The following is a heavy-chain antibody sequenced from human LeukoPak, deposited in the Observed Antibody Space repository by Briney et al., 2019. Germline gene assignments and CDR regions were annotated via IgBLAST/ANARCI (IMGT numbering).Heavy chain of an antibody. Sequence: GGSLRLSCAASGFTFSSYSMNWVRQAPGKGLEWVSSISSSGSYIYYADSVKGRFTISRDNAKNSLYLQMNSLRAEDTAVYYCARENRFLESSTDYYYYGMDVWGQGTTVTVSS. J-gene: IGHJ6*02. CDR2: ISSSGSYI. CDR3: ARENRFLESSTDYYYYGMDV. CDR1: GFTFSSYS. D-gene: IGHD3-3*01. V-gene: IGHV3-21*01.